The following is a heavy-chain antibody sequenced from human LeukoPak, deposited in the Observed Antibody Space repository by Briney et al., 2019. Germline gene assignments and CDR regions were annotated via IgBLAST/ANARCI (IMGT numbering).Heavy chain of an antibody. V-gene: IGHV1-2*02. J-gene: IGHJ6*02. D-gene: IGHD6-6*01. CDR2: INPNGGGT. Sequence: GASVKVSCKASGYTFTGYYMHWVRQAPGQGLEWMGWINPNGGGTNYAQKLQGRVTMTRDTSISTAYMELSRLRSDDTAVYYCARESLASSLNYYYYGMDVWGQGTTVTVSS. CDR3: ARESLASSLNYYYYGMDV. CDR1: GYTFTGYY.